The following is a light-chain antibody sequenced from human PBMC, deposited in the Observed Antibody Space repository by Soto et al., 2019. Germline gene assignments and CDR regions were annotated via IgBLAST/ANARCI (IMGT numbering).Light chain of an antibody. Sequence: EIVLTQSPGTLSLSPGEGATLSCRASQSISSNFLAWYQQKRGQAPRLLIHGASNRATGIPDRFSGSGSGTDFTLTITRLEPEDFAVYYCQQYGGSRRTFGQGTKVEVK. CDR1: QSISSNF. V-gene: IGKV3-20*01. CDR3: QQYGGSRRT. CDR2: GAS. J-gene: IGKJ1*01.